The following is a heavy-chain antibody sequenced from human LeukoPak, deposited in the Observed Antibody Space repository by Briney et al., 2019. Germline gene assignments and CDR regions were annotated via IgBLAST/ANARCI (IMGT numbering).Heavy chain of an antibody. V-gene: IGHV3-74*01. CDR2: IHGDGSST. CDR1: GITFCNYW. Sequence: GGSLRLSCAASGITFCNYWMHWVRQAPGKGLVWVSRIHGDGSSTTYADSVKGRFTISRDNAKNTLYLQMNSLRAEDTAVYYCASWAVAGKPGLDSWGQGTLVTVSS. CDR3: ASWAVAGKPGLDS. J-gene: IGHJ5*01. D-gene: IGHD6-19*01.